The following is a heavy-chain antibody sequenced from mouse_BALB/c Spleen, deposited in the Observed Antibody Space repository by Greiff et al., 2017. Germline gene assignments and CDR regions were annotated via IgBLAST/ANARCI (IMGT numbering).Heavy chain of an antibody. Sequence: VQLQQPGAELVRPGASVKLSCKASGYTFTSYWMNWVKQRPEQGLEWIGRIDPYDSATHYNQKFKDKAILTVDKSSSTAYMQLSSLTSEDSAVYDCARSYYPNAMDYWGQGTSVTVSS. CDR3: ARSYYPNAMDY. CDR1: GYTFTSYW. D-gene: IGHD1-1*01. J-gene: IGHJ4*01. CDR2: IDPYDSAT. V-gene: IGHV1-74*01.